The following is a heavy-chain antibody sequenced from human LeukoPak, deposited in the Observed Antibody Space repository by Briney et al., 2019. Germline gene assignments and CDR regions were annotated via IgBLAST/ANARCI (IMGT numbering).Heavy chain of an antibody. CDR1: GYTFTSYD. CDR3: ARAGRDWSSTSCYGYWFDP. D-gene: IGHD2-2*01. J-gene: IGHJ5*02. CDR2: MNPNSGNT. Sequence: ASVKVSCKASGYTFTSYDINWVRQATGQGLEWMGWMNPNSGNTGYAQKFQGRVTMTRNTSISTAYMELSSLRSEDTAVYYCARAGRDWSSTSCYGYWFDPWGQGTLVTVSS. V-gene: IGHV1-8*01.